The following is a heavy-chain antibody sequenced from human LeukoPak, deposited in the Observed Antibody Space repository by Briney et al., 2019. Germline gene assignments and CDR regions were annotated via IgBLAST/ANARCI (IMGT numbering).Heavy chain of an antibody. CDR2: ISGGGIST. J-gene: IGHJ4*02. V-gene: IGHV3-23*01. CDR1: GFTFSNYA. D-gene: IGHD3-3*01. Sequence: GASLRLSCAASGFTFSNYAMSWVRQAPGKGLDWVSAISGGGISTYYADSVKGRFTISRDNSKNMLYLQMNSLRAEDTAVYYCAKDDSGYYKGVDYWGQGTQVTVSS. CDR3: AKDDSGYYKGVDY.